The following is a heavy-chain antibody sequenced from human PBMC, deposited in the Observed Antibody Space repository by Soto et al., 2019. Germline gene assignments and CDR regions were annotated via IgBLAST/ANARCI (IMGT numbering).Heavy chain of an antibody. D-gene: IGHD3-3*01. CDR3: ARVRFLEWLQVCYFAY. J-gene: IGHJ4*02. CDR2: IYYSGST. V-gene: IGHV4-61*01. CDR1: GGSVSSGSYY. Sequence: SETLSLTCTVSGGSVSSGSYYWSWIRQPPGKGLEWIGYIYYSGSTNYNPSLKSRVTISVDTSKNQFSLKLSSVTAADTAVYYCARVRFLEWLQVCYFAYWGQGTLVTVSS.